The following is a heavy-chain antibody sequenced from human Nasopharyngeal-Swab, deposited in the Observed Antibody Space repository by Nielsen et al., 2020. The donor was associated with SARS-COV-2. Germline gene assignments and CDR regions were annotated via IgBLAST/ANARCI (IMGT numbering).Heavy chain of an antibody. CDR2: IWYDESNK. D-gene: IGHD4-17*01. CDR3: ARDFGVGFYGDSYDY. Sequence: GESLKISCAASGFTFSSYGMHWVRQAPGKGLEWVAVIWYDESNKYYADSVKGRFTISRDNSKNTLYLQMNSLRAEDTAVYYCARDFGVGFYGDSYDYWGHGTLVTVSS. J-gene: IGHJ4*01. CDR1: GFTFSSYG. V-gene: IGHV3-33*01.